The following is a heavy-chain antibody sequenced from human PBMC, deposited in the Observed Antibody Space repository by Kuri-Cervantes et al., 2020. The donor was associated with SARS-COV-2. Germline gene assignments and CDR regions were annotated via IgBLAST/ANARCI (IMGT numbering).Heavy chain of an antibody. Sequence: GESLKISCAASGFTFDSYAMSWVRQAPGKGLEWVSTISGSGLTTYYADSVKGQFTVSRDNSHNTLYLQMNSLRAEDTAVYYCARRPWGITIFGVVTSDGFDIWGQGTMVTVSS. CDR1: GFTFDSYA. J-gene: IGHJ3*02. D-gene: IGHD3-3*01. CDR2: ISGSGLTT. V-gene: IGHV3-23*01. CDR3: ARRPWGITIFGVVTSDGFDI.